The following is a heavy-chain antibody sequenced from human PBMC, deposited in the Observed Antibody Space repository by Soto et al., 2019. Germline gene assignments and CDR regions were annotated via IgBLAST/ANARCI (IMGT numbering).Heavy chain of an antibody. CDR3: ARDLLRYFDWLGGEGMDV. V-gene: IGHV3-33*01. CDR1: GFSFSSYG. J-gene: IGHJ6*02. Sequence: GGSLRLSCAASGFSFSSYGTHWVRQAPGKGVGWVAVIWYDGSNKYYADSVKGRFTISRDNSKNTLYLQMNSLRAEDTAVYYCARDLLRYFDWLGGEGMDVWGQGT. CDR2: IWYDGSNK. D-gene: IGHD3-9*01.